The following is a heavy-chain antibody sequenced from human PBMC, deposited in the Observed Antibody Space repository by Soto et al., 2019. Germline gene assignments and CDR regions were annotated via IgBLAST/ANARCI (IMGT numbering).Heavy chain of an antibody. CDR2: MNTHTDDT. CDR3: VRGQLGGFFDY. D-gene: IGHD3-3*01. J-gene: IGHJ4*02. CDR1: GYTFTSYD. Sequence: ASVKVSCKASGYTFTSYDINWVRQAAGQGPEWVGWMNTHTDDTGYAQKFQGRVTMTRDTATNTAYMDLNTLTSDDSAMYYCVRGQLGGFFDYWGQGTPVTVSS. V-gene: IGHV1-8*01.